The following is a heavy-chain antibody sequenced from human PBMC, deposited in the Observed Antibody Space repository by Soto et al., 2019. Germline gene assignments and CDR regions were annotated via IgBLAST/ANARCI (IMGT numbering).Heavy chain of an antibody. CDR2: IGTSGGST. CDR3: AKSERFDT. Sequence: GGSLRLSCAASGFTFSNSVMSWVRQAPGKGPEWVSTIGTSGGSTNYADSVKGRFTISRDNSKNTLYLQMNSLRAEDTAVYYCAKSERFDTWGQGTLVTVSS. CDR1: GFTFSNSV. V-gene: IGHV3-23*01. J-gene: IGHJ5*02.